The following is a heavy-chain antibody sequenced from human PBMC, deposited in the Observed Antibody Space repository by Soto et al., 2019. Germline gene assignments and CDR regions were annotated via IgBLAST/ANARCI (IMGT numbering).Heavy chain of an antibody. V-gene: IGHV4-39*01. Sequence: KTSETRSLACTVSGGSISSSSYYWGWIRQPPGKGLEWIGSIYYSGSTYYNPSLKSRVTIXXXTXXXXXSLXLXXVTXADTAVYYCARPSSTEYYGDYYFDYWGQRTLVT. CDR3: ARPSSTEYYGDYYFDY. CDR1: GGSISSSSYY. CDR2: IYYSGST. J-gene: IGHJ4*02. D-gene: IGHD4-17*01.